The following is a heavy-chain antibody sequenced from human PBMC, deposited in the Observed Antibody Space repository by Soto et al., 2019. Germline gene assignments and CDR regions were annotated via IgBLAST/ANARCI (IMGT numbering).Heavy chain of an antibody. Sequence: QVQLVQSGAEVKKPGASVKVSCKASGYTFTSYYMHWVRQAPGQGLEWMGIINPSGGSTSYEQKFQGRVTMTRDTSTSTVYMELSSLRSEDTAVYYCARAIEMTTVTTTISAFDIWGQGTMVTVSS. D-gene: IGHD4-17*01. CDR1: GYTFTSYY. CDR3: ARAIEMTTVTTTISAFDI. J-gene: IGHJ3*02. CDR2: INPSGGST. V-gene: IGHV1-46*01.